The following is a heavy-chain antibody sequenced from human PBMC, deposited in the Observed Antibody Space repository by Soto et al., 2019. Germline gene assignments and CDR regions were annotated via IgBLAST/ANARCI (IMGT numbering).Heavy chain of an antibody. D-gene: IGHD2-2*01. J-gene: IGHJ6*02. CDR1: GYSFTNYW. V-gene: IGHV5-51*01. CDR2: IYPGDSDT. Sequence: PGESLKISCKATGYSFTNYWIGWVRQMPGKGLEWMGTIYPGDSDTRYGPAFEGQVTISADKSITTAYLQWSSLKASDTAVYFCARRRQYCTSKLSLDHYYYTLDVWGQGTTVTVSS. CDR3: ARRRQYCTSKLSLDHYYYTLDV.